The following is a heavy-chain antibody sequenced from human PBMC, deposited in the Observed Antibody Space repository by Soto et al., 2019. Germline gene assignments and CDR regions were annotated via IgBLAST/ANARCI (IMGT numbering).Heavy chain of an antibody. Sequence: SETLSLTCTVSGDSVSSGNYYWSWIRQPPGKGLEWIGSIYFTGNTNYNPSLKSRLTMSIDTSRNLFSLRLGSVTAADTAVYYCGRVPVDTYMIYWSDPWGQGTLVTVSS. J-gene: IGHJ5*02. CDR1: GDSVSSGNYY. V-gene: IGHV4-61*01. CDR3: GRVPVDTYMIYWSDP. D-gene: IGHD3-16*01. CDR2: IYFTGNT.